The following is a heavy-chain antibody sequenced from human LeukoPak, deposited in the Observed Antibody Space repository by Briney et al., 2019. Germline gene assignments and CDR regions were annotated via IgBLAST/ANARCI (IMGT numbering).Heavy chain of an antibody. J-gene: IGHJ4*02. V-gene: IGHV3-30*03. Sequence: PGGSLRLSCAASGFTFSSYGMHWVRQAPGKGLEWVAVISYDGSNKYYADSVKGRFTISRDNSKNTLYLQMNSLRSEDTAVYYCATGFGITMIYWGQGTLVTVSS. CDR1: GFTFSSYG. CDR3: ATGFGITMIY. CDR2: ISYDGSNK. D-gene: IGHD3-22*01.